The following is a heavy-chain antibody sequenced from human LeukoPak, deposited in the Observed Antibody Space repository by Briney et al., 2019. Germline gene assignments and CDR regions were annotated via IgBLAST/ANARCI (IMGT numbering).Heavy chain of an antibody. CDR3: ARGRSITLLRGVAMSDGFDI. Sequence: QPGGSLRLSCAVSGFSISNYWMSWVRQAPGKGLEWVANIKEDGSEKYFVDSVKGRFTISRDNAKNSLYLQMNGLRAEDTAVYYCARGRSITLLRGVAMSDGFDIWGQGAMVTVSS. CDR1: GFSISNYW. CDR2: IKEDGSEK. J-gene: IGHJ3*02. D-gene: IGHD3-10*01. V-gene: IGHV3-7*02.